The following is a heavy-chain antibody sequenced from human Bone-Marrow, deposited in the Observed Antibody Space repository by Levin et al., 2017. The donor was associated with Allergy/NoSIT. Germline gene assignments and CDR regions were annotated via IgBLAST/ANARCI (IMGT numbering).Heavy chain of an antibody. CDR3: ARGLYCSSGGTCYSNYYYYGMDV. V-gene: IGHV3-30-3*01. D-gene: IGHD2-15*01. J-gene: IGHJ6*02. CDR1: GFSFSSYA. Sequence: LSLTCAASGFSFSSYAMHWVRQAPGKGLEWVALISYDGSKKYYADSVKGRFTVSRDNSKNTLYLQMNNLRAEDTAVYYCARGLYCSSGGTCYSNYYYYGMDVWGQGTTVTVSS. CDR2: ISYDGSKK.